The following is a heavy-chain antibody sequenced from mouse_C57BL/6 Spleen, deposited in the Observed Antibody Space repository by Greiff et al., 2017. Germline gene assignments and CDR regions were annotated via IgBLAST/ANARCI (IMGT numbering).Heavy chain of an antibody. D-gene: IGHD4-1*01. Sequence: QVQLQQPGAELVRPGTSVKLSCKASGYTFTSYWMHWVKQRPGQGLEWIGVIDPSDSYTNYNQKFKGKATLTVDTSSSTAYMQLSSLTSEDSAVYYCARIGTDYWGQGTTLTVSS. J-gene: IGHJ2*01. CDR2: IDPSDSYT. CDR3: ARIGTDY. V-gene: IGHV1-59*01. CDR1: GYTFTSYW.